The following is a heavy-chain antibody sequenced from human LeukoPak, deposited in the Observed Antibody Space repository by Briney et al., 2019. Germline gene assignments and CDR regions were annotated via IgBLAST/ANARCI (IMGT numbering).Heavy chain of an antibody. CDR1: GGSFSGYY. CDR2: INHSGST. V-gene: IGHV4-34*01. CDR3: ARGDSEGIDGY. D-gene: IGHD3-22*01. J-gene: IGHJ4*02. Sequence: PSETLSLTCAVYGGSFSGYYWSWIRQPPGKGLEWIGEINHSGSTNYNPSLKSRVTISVDTSKNQFSLKLSSVTAADTAVYYCARGDSEGIDGYWGQGTLVTVSS.